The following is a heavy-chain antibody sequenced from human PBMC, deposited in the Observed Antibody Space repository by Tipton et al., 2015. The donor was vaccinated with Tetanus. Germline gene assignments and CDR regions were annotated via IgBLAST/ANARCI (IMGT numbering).Heavy chain of an antibody. Sequence: QVQLVQSGAEVKKPWASVKVSCKASGYTLRSHGITWVRQAPGQGLEWMGWIRAYNGDTNYAQNLQGRVTMTTDPSTNTAYMELRSLRSDDTAVYYCARDRCSDVTCYFEMGGWGQGTLVTVSS. CDR3: ARDRCSDVTCYFEMGG. CDR1: GYTLRSHG. D-gene: IGHD2-15*01. J-gene: IGHJ4*02. CDR2: IRAYNGDT. V-gene: IGHV1-18*01.